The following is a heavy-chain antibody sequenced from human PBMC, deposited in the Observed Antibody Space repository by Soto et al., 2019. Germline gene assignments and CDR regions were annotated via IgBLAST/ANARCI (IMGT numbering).Heavy chain of an antibody. CDR2: IIPIFGIA. J-gene: IGHJ6*02. V-gene: IGHV1-69*12. CDR3: ASPRDNYYYYGMDV. CDR1: GGTFSSYA. D-gene: IGHD2-15*01. Sequence: QVQLVQSGAEVKKPGSLVKVSCEASGGTFSSYAINWVRQAPGQGLKWMGGIIPIFGIANYAQKYQGRVTITADESTSTAYMELSSLRSEDTAVYYCASPRDNYYYYGMDVWGQGTTVTVSS.